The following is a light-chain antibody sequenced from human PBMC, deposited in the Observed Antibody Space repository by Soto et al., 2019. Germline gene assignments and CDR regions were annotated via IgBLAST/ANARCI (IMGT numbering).Light chain of an antibody. CDR1: QSVTSSY. CDR2: GAS. Sequence: EIVLTQSPGTLSLSPGERATLSCRASQSVTSSYLAWYQQKPGQAPRLLIYGASSRATGIPDRFSGSGSGTDCTLTISRLEPEDVAVYYCQQYGNSPLTFGGGTKVESK. V-gene: IGKV3-20*01. J-gene: IGKJ4*01. CDR3: QQYGNSPLT.